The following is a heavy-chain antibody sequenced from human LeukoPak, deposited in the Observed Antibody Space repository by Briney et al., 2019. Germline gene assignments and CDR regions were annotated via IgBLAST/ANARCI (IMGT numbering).Heavy chain of an antibody. CDR3: ARRWAGSGRMDV. Sequence: GGSLRLSCAASGFTFNDYRMTWVRQPPGKGLEWVADIRGGSSDKYYVDSVKGRFTISRDDALNSGFLQMSSLRAEDTAMYYCARRWAGSGRMDVWGKGTTVTVSS. J-gene: IGHJ6*03. D-gene: IGHD3-10*01. CDR2: IRGGSSDK. V-gene: IGHV3-7*01. CDR1: GFTFNDYR.